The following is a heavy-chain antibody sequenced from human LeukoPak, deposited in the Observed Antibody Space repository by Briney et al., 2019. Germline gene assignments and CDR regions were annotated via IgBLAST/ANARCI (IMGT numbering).Heavy chain of an antibody. CDR3: SRGKIMGDDFDY. D-gene: IGHD2-21*02. J-gene: IGHJ4*02. V-gene: IGHV3-74*01. CDR2: INSDGSDT. Sequence: GGSLRLSCAASGFTLSSYWMFWVRQAPGKGREGVSRINSDGSDTLYADSVKGRFTISRDNAKNTLYLQMNSLRAGDTAVYYCSRGKIMGDDFDYWGQGTLVTVSS. CDR1: GFTLSSYW.